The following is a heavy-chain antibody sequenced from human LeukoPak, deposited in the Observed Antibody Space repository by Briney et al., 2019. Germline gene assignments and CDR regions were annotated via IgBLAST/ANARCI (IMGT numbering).Heavy chain of an antibody. V-gene: IGHV4-31*03. CDR3: ATNNLHGGGFFDY. CDR1: GGSISSGDYY. Sequence: PSETLSLTCTVSGGSISSGDYYWSWIRQLPGKGLEWIAYIYYSGTTYYKPSLKSRLTISTDTPNNQFSLNLSSVTAADTAVYYCATNNLHGGGFFDYWGQGTLVTVSS. CDR2: IYYSGTT. D-gene: IGHD1/OR15-1a*01. J-gene: IGHJ4*02.